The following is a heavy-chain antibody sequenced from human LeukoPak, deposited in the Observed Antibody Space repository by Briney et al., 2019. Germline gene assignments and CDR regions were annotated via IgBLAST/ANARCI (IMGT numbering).Heavy chain of an antibody. J-gene: IGHJ3*02. V-gene: IGHV3-11*04. CDR1: GFTFRDYY. CDR3: ARAFNDAFDI. Sequence: GGSLRLSCAASGFTFRDYYMGWIRQAPGKGLEWVSYISSSGSRIYNADSVKGRFTISRDNAKNSLYLQMNSLRAEDTAVYYCARAFNDAFDIWGQGTMVTVSS. CDR2: ISSSGSRI.